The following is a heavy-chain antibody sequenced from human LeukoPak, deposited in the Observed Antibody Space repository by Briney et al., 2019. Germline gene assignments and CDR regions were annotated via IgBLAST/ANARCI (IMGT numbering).Heavy chain of an antibody. CDR2: IYHSGST. V-gene: IGHV4-34*01. CDR1: GGSFSGYY. J-gene: IGHJ4*02. D-gene: IGHD3-22*01. CDR3: ARHAYDSSGYYGY. Sequence: PSETLSLTCAVYGGSFSGYYWSWIRQPPGKGLEWIGEIYHSGSTNYNPSLKSRVTISVDTSKNQFSLKLSSVTAADTAVYYCARHAYDSSGYYGYWGQGTLVTVSS.